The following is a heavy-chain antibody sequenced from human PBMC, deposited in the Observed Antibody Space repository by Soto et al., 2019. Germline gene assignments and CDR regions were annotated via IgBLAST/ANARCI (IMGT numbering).Heavy chain of an antibody. Sequence: QVPLVQSGAEVKKPGASVKVSCKASGYTFTSYGISWVRQAPGQGLEWMGWISAYNGNTNYAQKLQGIVTMTTDTSPSTAYMELRSLRSDDTAVYYCAGPLFDSSGYLGVLDYWGQGTLVTVSS. V-gene: IGHV1-18*01. CDR1: GYTFTSYG. CDR2: ISAYNGNT. CDR3: AGPLFDSSGYLGVLDY. J-gene: IGHJ4*02. D-gene: IGHD3-22*01.